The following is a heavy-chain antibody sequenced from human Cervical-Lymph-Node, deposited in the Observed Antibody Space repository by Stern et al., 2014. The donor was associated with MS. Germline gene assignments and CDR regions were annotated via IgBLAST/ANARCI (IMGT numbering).Heavy chain of an antibody. Sequence: QMQLVQSGAEVKNPGSSVKVSCKVSGDTFSSHGISWVRQAPGQGLECMGGIIPVITKPKYAQKFEGRITIIADEFTSTVYMELSSLRSDDTAVYFCAREGRDVYNFDYWGQGTLVSVSP. CDR1: GDTFSSHG. J-gene: IGHJ4*02. V-gene: IGHV1-69*01. D-gene: IGHD5-24*01. CDR2: IIPVITKP. CDR3: AREGRDVYNFDY.